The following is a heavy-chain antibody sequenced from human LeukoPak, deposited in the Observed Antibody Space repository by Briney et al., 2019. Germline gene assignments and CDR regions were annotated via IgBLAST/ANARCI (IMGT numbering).Heavy chain of an antibody. CDR3: ARGSPDI. Sequence: GGSLRLSCAAAGFTFSRYWMSWVRQAKGKGLECVAKIKEDGSEKHYVDSVKGRFTISRDNAKNSLYLQMNSLRAEDTAVYYCARGSPDIWGQGTMVTVSS. CDR2: IKEDGSEK. CDR1: GFTFSRYW. V-gene: IGHV3-7*01. J-gene: IGHJ3*02.